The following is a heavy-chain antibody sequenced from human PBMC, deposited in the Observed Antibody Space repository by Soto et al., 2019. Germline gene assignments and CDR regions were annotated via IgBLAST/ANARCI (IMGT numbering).Heavy chain of an antibody. CDR1: GFTVSSNF. J-gene: IGHJ6*02. V-gene: IGHV3-66*01. CDR3: VSYNWKGSYYYGMDV. D-gene: IGHD1-20*01. CDR2: IYSGGST. Sequence: EVQLVESGGDLVQPVGSLRLSCAASGFTVSSNFMSWVRQAPGKGLEWVSVIYSGGSTDYADSVKGRFNISRDNSKNPLYLQMNSLRAEDTAVYYCVSYNWKGSYYYGMDVWGQGTTVTVSS.